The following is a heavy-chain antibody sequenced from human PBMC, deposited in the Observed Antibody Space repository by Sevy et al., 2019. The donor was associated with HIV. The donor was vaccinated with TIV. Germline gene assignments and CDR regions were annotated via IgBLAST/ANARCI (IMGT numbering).Heavy chain of an antibody. D-gene: IGHD3-3*01. V-gene: IGHV1-69*13. CDR1: GGTFSSYA. Sequence: ASVKVSCKASGGTFSSYAISWVRQAPGQGLEWMGGIIPIFGTANYAQKFQGRVTITADESTSTAYMELSSLRSEDTAVYYCASSSGYYNQYGMDVWGQGTTVTVSS. CDR2: IIPIFGTA. J-gene: IGHJ6*02. CDR3: ASSSGYYNQYGMDV.